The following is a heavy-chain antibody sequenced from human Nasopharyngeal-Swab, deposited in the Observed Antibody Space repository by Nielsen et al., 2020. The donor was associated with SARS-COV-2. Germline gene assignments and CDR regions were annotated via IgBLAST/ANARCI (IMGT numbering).Heavy chain of an antibody. D-gene: IGHD3-9*01. V-gene: IGHV4-39*07. Sequence: WIRQPPGKRLEWIGNIFSGGNTYYNPSLDSRVTISLDTSKNQFSLKLSSVTAADTAVYYCARGTDIPPDYWGQGTLVTVSS. CDR3: ARGTDIPPDY. CDR2: IFSGGNT. J-gene: IGHJ4*02.